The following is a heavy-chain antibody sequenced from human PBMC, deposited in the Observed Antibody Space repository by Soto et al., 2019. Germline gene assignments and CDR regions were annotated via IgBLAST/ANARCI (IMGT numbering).Heavy chain of an antibody. Sequence: EVQLVESGGGLVQPGGSLRLSCAASGFTFSSYEMNWVRQAPGKGLEWVSYISSSGSTIYYADSVKGRFTISRDNAKNSLYLQMNSLRAEYTAVYYCARDKQLGDRDYYYYGMDVWGQGTTVTVSS. J-gene: IGHJ6*02. CDR2: ISSSGSTI. D-gene: IGHD6-6*01. V-gene: IGHV3-48*03. CDR1: GFTFSSYE. CDR3: ARDKQLGDRDYYYYGMDV.